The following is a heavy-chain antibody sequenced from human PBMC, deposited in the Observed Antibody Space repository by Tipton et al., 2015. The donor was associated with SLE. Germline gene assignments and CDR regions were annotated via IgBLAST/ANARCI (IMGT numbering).Heavy chain of an antibody. CDR2: IYYSGST. CDR1: GGSVSSGSYY. D-gene: IGHD3-10*01. V-gene: IGHV4-61*01. CDR3: ARARLVRGVIGAFDI. J-gene: IGHJ3*02. Sequence: TLSLTCTVSGGSVSSGSYYWSWIRQPPGKGLEWIGYIYYSGSTNYNPSLKSRVTISVDTSKNQFSLKLSSVTAADTAVYYCARARLVRGVIGAFDIWGQGTMVTVSS.